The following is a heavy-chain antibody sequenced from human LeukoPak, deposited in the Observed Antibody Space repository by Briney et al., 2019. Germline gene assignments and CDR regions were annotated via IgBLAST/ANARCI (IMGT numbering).Heavy chain of an antibody. CDR3: ASSWTIAVAGRKYYFQY. CDR1: GFTFSDYA. CDR2: ISQGT. D-gene: IGHD6-19*01. Sequence: GGSLRLSCAASGFTFSDYAMNWVRQAPGKGLEWVSTISQGTYNVDSVKGRFTSSRDNSKNTLYLQMHSLRAGDTAVYYCASSWTIAVAGRKYYFQYWGQGTLVTVSS. V-gene: IGHV3-23*01. J-gene: IGHJ4*02.